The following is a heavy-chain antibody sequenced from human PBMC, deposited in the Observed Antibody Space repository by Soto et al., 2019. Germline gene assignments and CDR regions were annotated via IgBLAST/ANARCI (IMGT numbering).Heavy chain of an antibody. J-gene: IGHJ6*03. CDR3: ARTGSSSGSGRRKNYYYYYMYV. D-gene: IGHD3-10*01. Sequence: QVQLVQSGAEVKKPGASVKVSCKASGYTFTSYDINWVRQATGQGLEWMGWMNPNSGNTGYAQKFQGRVTMTRNTSISTSYMELSSLRSEDTAVYYCARTGSSSGSGRRKNYYYYYMYVWGKGTTVTVSS. CDR1: GYTFTSYD. CDR2: MNPNSGNT. V-gene: IGHV1-8*01.